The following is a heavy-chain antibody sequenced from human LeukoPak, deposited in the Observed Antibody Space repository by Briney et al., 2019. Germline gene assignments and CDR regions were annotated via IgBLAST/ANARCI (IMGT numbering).Heavy chain of an antibody. Sequence: GGSLRLSCAASGFTVSSNYMSWVRQAPGKGLEWVSVIYSGGSTYYADSVKGRFTISRDNSKNTLYLQMNSLRAEDTAVYYCARDNWDRSTPLNFDYGGQGTLVTVSS. CDR2: IYSGGST. J-gene: IGHJ4*02. CDR3: ARDNWDRSTPLNFDY. D-gene: IGHD7-27*01. CDR1: GFTVSSNY. V-gene: IGHV3-66*01.